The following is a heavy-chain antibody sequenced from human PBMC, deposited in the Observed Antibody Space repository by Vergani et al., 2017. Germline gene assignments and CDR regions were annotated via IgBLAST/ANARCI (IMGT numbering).Heavy chain of an antibody. V-gene: IGHV4-39*07. CDR1: GGSISSSSYY. Sequence: QLQLQESGPGLVKPSETLSLTCTVPGGSISSSSYYWGWIRQPPGKGLEWIGSIYHSGSTNYNPSLKSRVTISVDKSKNRFSLKLSSVTAADTAVYYCARGLVVVVAAPSYYYGMDVWGQGTTVTVSS. J-gene: IGHJ6*02. CDR3: ARGLVVVVAAPSYYYGMDV. D-gene: IGHD2-15*01. CDR2: IYHSGST.